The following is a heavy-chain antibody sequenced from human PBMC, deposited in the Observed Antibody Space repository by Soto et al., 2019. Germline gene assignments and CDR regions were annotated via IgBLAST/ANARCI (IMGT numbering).Heavy chain of an antibody. D-gene: IGHD3-10*01. CDR3: ARLGSANYYMAS. Sequence: PGESLKISCKGSGFTFTSYGISWVLQMPGKGLEWMGRIDPSDSYTNYSPSFQGHVTISADKSISTAYLQWSSLKASDTAMYYCARLGSANYYMASWGQGTLVTVSS. CDR2: IDPSDSYT. CDR1: GFTFTSYG. V-gene: IGHV5-10-1*01. J-gene: IGHJ5*02.